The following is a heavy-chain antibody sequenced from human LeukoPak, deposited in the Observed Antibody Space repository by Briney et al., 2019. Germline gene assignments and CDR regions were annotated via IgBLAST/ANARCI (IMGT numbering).Heavy chain of an antibody. Sequence: GGSLRLSCAASGSTFSSYSMNWVRQAPGKGLEWVSSISSSSSYIYYADSVKGRFTISRDNAKNSLYLQMNSLRAGDTAVYYCAYCSGGSCEVEYYFDYWGQGTLVTVSS. CDR3: AYCSGGSCEVEYYFDY. V-gene: IGHV3-21*01. J-gene: IGHJ4*02. CDR1: GSTFSSYS. CDR2: ISSSSSYI. D-gene: IGHD2-15*01.